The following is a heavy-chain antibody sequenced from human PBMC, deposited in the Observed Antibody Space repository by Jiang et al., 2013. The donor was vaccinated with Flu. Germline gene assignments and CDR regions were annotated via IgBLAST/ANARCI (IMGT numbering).Heavy chain of an antibody. CDR2: IYPGDSDT. V-gene: IGHV5-51*01. Sequence: YWIGWVRQMPGKGLEWMGIIYPGDSDTRYSPSFQGQVTVSADKSISTAYLQWSSLKASDTAMYYCARPSGYDNDHFDYWGQGTLVTVSS. J-gene: IGHJ4*02. D-gene: IGHD3-22*01. CDR3: ARPSGYDNDHFDY. CDR1: YW.